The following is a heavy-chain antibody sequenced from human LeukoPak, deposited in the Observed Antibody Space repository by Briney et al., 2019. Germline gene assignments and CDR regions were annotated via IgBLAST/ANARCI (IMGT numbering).Heavy chain of an antibody. V-gene: IGHV3-74*01. CDR3: VRGTYHAYYMDV. CDR2: VNPGGSIA. J-gene: IGHJ6*03. CDR1: GFTSNNYW. Sequence: PGGSLRLSCAASGFTSNNYWIHWVRQAPGKGLVWVSRVNPGGSIANFADSVKGRFTISRDNARNTVFLQTSSLTAEDTAVYYCVRGTYHAYYMDVWGKGTTVTVSS. D-gene: IGHD3-16*01.